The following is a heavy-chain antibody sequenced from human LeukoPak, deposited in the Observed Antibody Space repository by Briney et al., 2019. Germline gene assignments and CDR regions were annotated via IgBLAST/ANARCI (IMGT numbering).Heavy chain of an antibody. CDR2: ISGDGTAR. CDR3: VRGRGSYGWFDP. D-gene: IGHD3-10*01. J-gene: IGHJ5*02. Sequence: GGSPRLSCAASGFTSSSYWMHWVRQVPGKGLVWVSRISGDGTARNYADSVKGRFTISRDDAKNTVDLQMNSLRGEDTAVYYCVRGRGSYGWFDPWGQGTLVTVSS. V-gene: IGHV3-74*01. CDR1: GFTSSSYW.